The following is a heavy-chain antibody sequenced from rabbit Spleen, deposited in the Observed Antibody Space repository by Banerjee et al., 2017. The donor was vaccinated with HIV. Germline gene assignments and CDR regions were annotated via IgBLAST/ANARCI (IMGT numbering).Heavy chain of an antibody. D-gene: IGHD8-1*01. J-gene: IGHJ4*01. V-gene: IGHV1S40*01. CDR1: GVSFSDSSY. CDR3: ARDAGSGDYIDGYFNL. CDR2: IYTGNSKT. Sequence: QSLEESGGDLVKPGASLTLTCMSSGVSFSDSSYMCWVRQAPGKGLEWIACIYTGNSKTYYANWAKGRFTISKTSSTTVTLQMTSLTVADTATYFCARDAGSGDYIDGYFNLWGQGTLVTVS.